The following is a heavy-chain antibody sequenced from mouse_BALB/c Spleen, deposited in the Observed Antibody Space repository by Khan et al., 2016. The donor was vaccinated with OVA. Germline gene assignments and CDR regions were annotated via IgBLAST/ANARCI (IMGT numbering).Heavy chain of an antibody. CDR2: ISYSDST. J-gene: IGHJ4*01. CDR3: ARGNYYGYAMDY. V-gene: IGHV3-2*02. CDR1: GYSITSNYA. Sequence: EVQLQESGPGLVKPSQSLSLTCTVTGYSITSNYAWNWIRQFPGNKLEWMGYISYSDSTSYNPSLKSRISFTRDTSKNQFFLQLNSVTTEDSATYYCARGNYYGYAMDYWGQGTSVTVSS. D-gene: IGHD1-1*01.